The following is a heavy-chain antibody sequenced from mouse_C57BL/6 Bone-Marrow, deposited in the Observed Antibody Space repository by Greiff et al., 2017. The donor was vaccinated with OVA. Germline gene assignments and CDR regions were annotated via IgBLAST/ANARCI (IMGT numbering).Heavy chain of an antibody. Sequence: VQLQQSGPVLVKPGASVKMSCKASGYTFTDYYMNWVTQSHGTSLEWIGVINPYNGGTSYNQKFKGKATLTVDKSSSTAYMELNSLTSEDSAVYYCARVAYDYSAWFAYWGQGTLVTVSA. J-gene: IGHJ3*01. CDR2: INPYNGGT. V-gene: IGHV1-19*01. D-gene: IGHD2-4*01. CDR1: GYTFTDYY. CDR3: ARVAYDYSAWFAY.